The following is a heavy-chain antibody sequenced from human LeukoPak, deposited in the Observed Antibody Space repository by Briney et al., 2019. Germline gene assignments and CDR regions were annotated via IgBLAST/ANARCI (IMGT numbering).Heavy chain of an antibody. CDR3: ARVDYGDSYFDY. CDR2: INAGNGNT. D-gene: IGHD4-17*01. CDR1: GYTFTSYA. Sequence: ASVKVSCKAPGYTFTSYAMHWVRQAPGQRLEWMGWINAGNGNTKYSQKFQGRVTITRDTSASTAYMELSSLRSEDTAVYYCARVDYGDSYFDYWGQGTLVTISS. V-gene: IGHV1-3*01. J-gene: IGHJ4*02.